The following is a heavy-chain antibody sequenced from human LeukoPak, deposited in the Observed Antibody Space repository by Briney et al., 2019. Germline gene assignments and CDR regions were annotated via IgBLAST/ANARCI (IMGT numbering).Heavy chain of an antibody. Sequence: GGSLRLSCAASGFTFSSYGMHWVRQAPGKGLEWVAAVSHDGGNKHSADSVKGRFTISKDNAKNTLSLQMNSLRAEDTAVYYCAKDLTPEDYYFDYWGQGTLVTVSS. J-gene: IGHJ4*02. D-gene: IGHD4-17*01. V-gene: IGHV3-30*18. CDR3: AKDLTPEDYYFDY. CDR2: VSHDGGNK. CDR1: GFTFSSYG.